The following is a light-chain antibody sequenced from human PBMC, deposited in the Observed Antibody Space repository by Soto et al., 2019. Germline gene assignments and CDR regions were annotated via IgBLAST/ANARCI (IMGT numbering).Light chain of an antibody. Sequence: EIVLTQSPGTLSLSPGERATLSCRASQTFSNSFLSWFQQIPGQAPRLLIYGASMRATGIPDRFSGSRYGPHFTLTISRLEPDAVAVYYCQQYECSPRTVGQVTKLDIK. J-gene: IGKJ1*01. CDR3: QQYECSPRT. V-gene: IGKV3-20*01. CDR2: GAS. CDR1: QTFSNSF.